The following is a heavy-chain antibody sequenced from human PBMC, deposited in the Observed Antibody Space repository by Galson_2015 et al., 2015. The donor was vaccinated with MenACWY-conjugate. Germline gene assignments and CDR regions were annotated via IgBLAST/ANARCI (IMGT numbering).Heavy chain of an antibody. D-gene: IGHD6-19*01. CDR3: TRAKEQWLSKTFDV. CDR2: IKHDGSGT. Sequence: SLRLSCAASGFTFSTHWMGWVRQAPGAGLQWVANIKHDGSGTYYVDSVKGRFTISRDNARNSLYLHMNNLRAEDTAVYYCTRAKEQWLSKTFDVWGLGTMVTVSP. V-gene: IGHV3-7*01. J-gene: IGHJ3*01. CDR1: GFTFSTHW.